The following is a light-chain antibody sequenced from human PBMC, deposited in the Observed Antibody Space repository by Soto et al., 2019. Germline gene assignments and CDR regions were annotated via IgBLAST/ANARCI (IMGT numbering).Light chain of an antibody. CDR2: GGS. J-gene: IGKJ5*01. CDR3: QQYGGSPIT. V-gene: IGKV3-20*01. Sequence: NVLTQSPDTLSLSPGETATLSCRASQSVTTKLAWYQHKPGQAPRLLISGGSSRASGVLDRFSGSGSETDFTLIISRLQPEDFALYYCQQYGGSPITSGQGTGLHI. CDR1: QSVTTK.